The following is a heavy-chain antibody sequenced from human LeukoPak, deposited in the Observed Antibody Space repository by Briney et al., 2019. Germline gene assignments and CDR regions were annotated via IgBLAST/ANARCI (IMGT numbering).Heavy chain of an antibody. CDR2: ISSRSRAI. V-gene: IGHV3-48*02. Sequence: GGSLRLSCATSGFTFSSYSMSWVRQAPGKGPEWISYISSRSRAIYYADSVKGRFTISRDNAKNSLYLQMNSLRDEDTAVYYCARISCTGNSCRPYSYYDMDVWGQGTTVTVSS. CDR3: ARISCTGNSCRPYSYYDMDV. D-gene: IGHD2-15*01. J-gene: IGHJ6*02. CDR1: GFTFSSYS.